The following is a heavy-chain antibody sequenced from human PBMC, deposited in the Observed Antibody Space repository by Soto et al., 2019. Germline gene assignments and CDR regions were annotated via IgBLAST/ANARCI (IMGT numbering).Heavy chain of an antibody. CDR2: ISGSGGST. CDR3: AKDLRPQQYSSGWYDYYYYMDV. V-gene: IGHV3-23*01. CDR1: GFTFSSYA. Sequence: AGGSLRLSCAASGFTFSSYAMSWVRQAPGKGLEWVSAISGSGGSTYYADSVKGRFTISRDNSKNTLYLQMNSLRAEDTAVYYCAKDLRPQQYSSGWYDYYYYMDVWGKGTTVTVSS. D-gene: IGHD6-19*01. J-gene: IGHJ6*03.